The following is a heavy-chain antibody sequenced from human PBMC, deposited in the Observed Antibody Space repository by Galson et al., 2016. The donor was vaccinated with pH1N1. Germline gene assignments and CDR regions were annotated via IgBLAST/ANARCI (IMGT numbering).Heavy chain of an antibody. D-gene: IGHD1-26*01. Sequence: LSLTCSVSGGSISVGDYYWSWIRQTPGKGLEWIGNIHYGETTYYTPSLKSRVTISVDTSKNHFSLKLNYVTAADTAVYFCARLVRGSYPDPLYYFDFWGQGTLVTVSS. J-gene: IGHJ4*02. CDR2: IHYGETT. CDR1: GGSISVGDYY. CDR3: ARLVRGSYPDPLYYFDF. V-gene: IGHV4-39*02.